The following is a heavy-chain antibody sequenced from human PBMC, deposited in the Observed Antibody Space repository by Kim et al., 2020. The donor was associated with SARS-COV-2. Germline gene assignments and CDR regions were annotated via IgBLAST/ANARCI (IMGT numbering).Heavy chain of an antibody. CDR1: GFTFSSYA. J-gene: IGHJ4*02. CDR3: AKSWFGDSYFDY. V-gene: IGHV3-23*01. D-gene: IGHD3-10*01. Sequence: GGSLRLSCAASGFTFSSYAMSWVRQAPGKGLEWVSRISGSGGSAYYADSGKGRFTISRDNSNDTLYLQMNSLRAGDTAIYYCAKSWFGDSYFDYWGQG. CDR2: ISGSGGSA.